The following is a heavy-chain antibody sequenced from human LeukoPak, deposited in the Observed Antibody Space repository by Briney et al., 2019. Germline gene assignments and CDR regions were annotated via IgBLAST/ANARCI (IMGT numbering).Heavy chain of an antibody. V-gene: IGHV1-69*05. CDR2: IIPIFGTA. CDR1: GGTFSSYD. Sequence: SVKVSCKASGGTFSSYDISWVRQAPGQGLEWMGGIIPIFGTANYAQKFQGRVTITTDESTSTAYMVLSSLRSEDTAVYYCARSAWGIAVAWYYFDYWGQGTLVTVSS. D-gene: IGHD6-19*01. J-gene: IGHJ4*02. CDR3: ARSAWGIAVAWYYFDY.